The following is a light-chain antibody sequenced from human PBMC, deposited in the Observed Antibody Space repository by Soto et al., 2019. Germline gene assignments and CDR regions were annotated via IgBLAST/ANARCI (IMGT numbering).Light chain of an antibody. J-gene: IGKJ5*01. CDR3: QQYSKWPIT. Sequence: EMVMSQSPAILSVSPGESATLSCRASQSVNSNYLAWYQQHPGQPPRLLIYGISKRATGIPARFSGSGSGTEFSLTISSLHSEDFAVYYCQQYSKWPITFGQGTRLEIK. CDR1: QSVNSN. V-gene: IGKV3-15*01. CDR2: GIS.